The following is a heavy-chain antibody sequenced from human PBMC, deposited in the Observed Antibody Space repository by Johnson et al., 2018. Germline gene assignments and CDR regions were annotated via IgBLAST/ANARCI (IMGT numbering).Heavy chain of an antibody. CDR3: ARDGITLGAFGI. CDR2: IYSGGST. V-gene: IGHV3-66*02. D-gene: IGHD3-10*01. Sequence: EVQLVETGGGVVQPGRSLRLSCAASGFTVSSNYMSWVRQAPGKGLEWVSVIYSGGSTYYADSVKGRFTISRDNSKNTLYLQMNSLRAEDTAVYYCARDGITLGAFGIWGQGTMVTVSS. CDR1: GFTVSSNY. J-gene: IGHJ3*02.